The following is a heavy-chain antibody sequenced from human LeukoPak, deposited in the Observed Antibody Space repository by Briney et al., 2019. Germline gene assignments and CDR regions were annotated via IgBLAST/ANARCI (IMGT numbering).Heavy chain of an antibody. CDR2: ISAYNGNT. D-gene: IGHD3-16*02. J-gene: IGHJ4*02. Sequence: ASVKVSCKASGYTFTSYGISWVRQAPGQGLEWMGWISAYNGNTNYAQKLQGRVTMTTDTSTSTAYMELRSLRSDDTAVCYCARNYDYVWGSYRYTVDFDYWGQGTLVTVSS. V-gene: IGHV1-18*01. CDR3: ARNYDYVWGSYRYTVDFDY. CDR1: GYTFTSYG.